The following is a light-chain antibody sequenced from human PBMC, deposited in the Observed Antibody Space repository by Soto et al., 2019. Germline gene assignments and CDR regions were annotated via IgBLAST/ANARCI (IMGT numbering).Light chain of an antibody. CDR2: EVN. CDR3: RSYEGSSNV. J-gene: IGLJ1*01. CDR1: SSDVGGYNY. V-gene: IGLV2-8*01. Sequence: SSLTQPPSASGSPGQSVSISCTGTSSDVGGYNYVSWYQQHPGKAPTLMISEVNERPSGVPDRFSGSKSGNTASLTVSGLPADDEADYYCRSYEGSSNVFGTGTQGTVL.